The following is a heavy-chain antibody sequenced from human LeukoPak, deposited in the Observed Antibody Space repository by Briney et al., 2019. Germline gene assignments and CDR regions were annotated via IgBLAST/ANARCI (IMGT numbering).Heavy chain of an antibody. D-gene: IGHD2-2*01. CDR1: GYTFIGYY. CDR3: AREGVVPAAHPPRYYYYMDV. J-gene: IGHJ6*03. Sequence: ASVKDSCKAPGYTFIGYYMHWGRQGPGQGGWWGGWINPNRGGTNYAQTLRGRVTMTTDTTTSTAYMELSRPRSDDTDVYYCAREGVVPAAHPPRYYYYMDVWGKGTTVTVSS. CDR2: INPNRGGT. V-gene: IGHV1-2*02.